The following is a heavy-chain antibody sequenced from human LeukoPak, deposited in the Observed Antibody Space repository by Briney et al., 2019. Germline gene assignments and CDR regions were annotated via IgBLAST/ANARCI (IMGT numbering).Heavy chain of an antibody. J-gene: IGHJ4*02. CDR3: ARVSGSYYNPPKGFDY. CDR2: IIPILGIA. V-gene: IGHV1-69*04. D-gene: IGHD3-10*01. CDR1: GGTFSSYA. Sequence: GSSVKVSCKASGGTFSSYAISWVRQAPGQGLEWMGRIIPILGIANYAQKFQGRVTITADKSTSTAYMELSSLRSEDTAVYYCARVSGSYYNPPKGFDYWGPGTLVTVSS.